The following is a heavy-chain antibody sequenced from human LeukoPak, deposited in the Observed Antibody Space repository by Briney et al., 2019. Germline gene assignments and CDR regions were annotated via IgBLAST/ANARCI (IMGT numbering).Heavy chain of an antibody. CDR1: GGSISSSSYY. Sequence: SETLSLTCTVSGGSISSSSYYWAWIRQPPGKGLEWIGSIYYSGSTYYNPSLKSRVTISVDTSKNQFSLKLSSVTAADTAVYYCARTYYYGSGSYSFDYWGQGTLVTVSS. CDR2: IYYSGST. CDR3: ARTYYYGSGSYSFDY. J-gene: IGHJ4*02. D-gene: IGHD3-10*01. V-gene: IGHV4-39*01.